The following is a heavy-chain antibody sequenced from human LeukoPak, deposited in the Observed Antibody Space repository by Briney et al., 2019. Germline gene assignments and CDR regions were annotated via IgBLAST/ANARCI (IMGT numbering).Heavy chain of an antibody. CDR3: AKIEVGRFDP. CDR1: GASISSHY. D-gene: IGHD1-26*01. J-gene: IGHJ5*02. CDR2: IYDRGST. V-gene: IGHV4-59*11. Sequence: SETLSLTCTVTGASISSHYWCWIRQTPGTGLEWIGDIYDRGSTTYNPSLKSRVSISVDTSRNQLSLNLRSVTAADTAVYYCAKIEVGRFDPWAREPWSPSPQ.